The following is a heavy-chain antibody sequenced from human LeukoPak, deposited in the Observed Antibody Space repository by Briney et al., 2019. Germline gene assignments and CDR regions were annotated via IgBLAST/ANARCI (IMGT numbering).Heavy chain of an antibody. CDR2: ISYDGSNK. Sequence: GRSLRLSCAASGFTFSSYGMHWVRQAPGEGLEWVAVISYDGSNKYYADSVKGRFTISRDNSKNTLYLQMNSLRAEDTAVYYCAKDQIQLWLGSVDYWGQGTLVTVSS. V-gene: IGHV3-30*18. CDR1: GFTFSSYG. D-gene: IGHD5-18*01. J-gene: IGHJ4*02. CDR3: AKDQIQLWLGSVDY.